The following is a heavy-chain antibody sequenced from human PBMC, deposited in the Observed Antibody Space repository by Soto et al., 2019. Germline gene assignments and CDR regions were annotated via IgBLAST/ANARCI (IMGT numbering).Heavy chain of an antibody. D-gene: IGHD3-3*01. CDR3: AKPLRFLEWLEQYYFDY. V-gene: IGHV3-30*18. CDR1: GFTFSSYG. Sequence: GGSLRLSCAASGFTFSSYGMHWVRQAPGKGLEWVAVISYDGSNKYYADSVKGRFTISRDNSKNTLYLQMNSLRAEDTAVYYCAKPLRFLEWLEQYYFDYWGQGTLVTVSS. CDR2: ISYDGSNK. J-gene: IGHJ4*02.